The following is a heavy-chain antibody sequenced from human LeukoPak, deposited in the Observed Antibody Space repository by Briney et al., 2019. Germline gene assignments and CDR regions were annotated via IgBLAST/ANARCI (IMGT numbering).Heavy chain of an antibody. Sequence: ASVKVSCKASRYTFTRHGISWVRQAPGQGLEWMGWINTYSGNRQFAQKFQGRATMTIDKSTNTAVMEMRSLRSDDTATYYCARDRAIGWGGMIEDYYYGMDVWGQGTTVVVSS. CDR2: INTYSGNR. D-gene: IGHD3-16*01. V-gene: IGHV1-18*01. CDR3: ARDRAIGWGGMIEDYYYGMDV. J-gene: IGHJ6*02. CDR1: RYTFTRHG.